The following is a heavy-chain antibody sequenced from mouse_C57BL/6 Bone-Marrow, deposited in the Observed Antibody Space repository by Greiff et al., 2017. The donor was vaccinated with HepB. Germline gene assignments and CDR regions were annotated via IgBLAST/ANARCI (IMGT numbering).Heavy chain of an antibody. D-gene: IGHD2-2*01. V-gene: IGHV1-42*01. Sequence: EVQLQQSGPELVKPGASVQISCKASGYSFTGYYMNWVKQSPEKSLEWIGEFNPSTGGTTYNQKFKAKATWTVAKSSSTADMQLKSLSSEDSAVYYCARARGYDGSYYAMGYWGQGTSVTVSS. J-gene: IGHJ4*01. CDR2: FNPSTGGT. CDR3: ARARGYDGSYYAMGY. CDR1: GYSFTGYY.